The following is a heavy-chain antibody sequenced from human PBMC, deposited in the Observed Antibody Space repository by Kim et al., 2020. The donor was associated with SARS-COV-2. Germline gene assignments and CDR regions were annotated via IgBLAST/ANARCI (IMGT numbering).Heavy chain of an antibody. CDR3: ARGREVTTFYFRTSVCGAFDS. V-gene: IGHV4-34*01. CDR2: INHSGST. J-gene: IGHJ3*02. Sequence: SETLSLTCAVYGGSFSAYYWSWIRQPPGKGLEWIGEINHSGSTNYNPSLKSRVTISVDTSKNQFSLKLSSVTAADTAVYYCARGREVTTFYFRTSVCGAFDSWGQGTMVTVSS. D-gene: IGHD4-17*01. CDR1: GGSFSAYY.